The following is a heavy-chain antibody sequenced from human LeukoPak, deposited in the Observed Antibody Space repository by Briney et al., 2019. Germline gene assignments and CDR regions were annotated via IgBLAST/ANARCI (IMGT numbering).Heavy chain of an antibody. Sequence: ASVKVSCKASGYTFTSYDINWVRQATGHGLEWMGWMNPNSGNTGYAQKFQGRVTMTRNTSISTAYMELSSLRSEDTAVYYCARALSPFYDYVWGSYSGIDYWGQGTLVTVSS. J-gene: IGHJ4*02. CDR3: ARALSPFYDYVWGSYSGIDY. CDR1: GYTFTSYD. D-gene: IGHD3-16*01. CDR2: MNPNSGNT. V-gene: IGHV1-8*01.